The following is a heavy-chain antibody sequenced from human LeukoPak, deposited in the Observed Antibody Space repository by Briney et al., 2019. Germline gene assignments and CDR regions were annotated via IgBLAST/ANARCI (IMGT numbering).Heavy chain of an antibody. D-gene: IGHD3-9*01. CDR3: ARHAPVGDILTGYYNPIDY. J-gene: IGHJ4*02. CDR1: GGSISSSSYY. Sequence: PSETLSLTCTVSGGSISSSSYYWGWIRQPPGKGLEWIGSIYYSGSTYYNPSLKSRVTISVDTSKNQFSLKLSSVPAADTAVYYCARHAPVGDILTGYYNPIDYWGQGTLVTVSS. CDR2: IYYSGST. V-gene: IGHV4-39*01.